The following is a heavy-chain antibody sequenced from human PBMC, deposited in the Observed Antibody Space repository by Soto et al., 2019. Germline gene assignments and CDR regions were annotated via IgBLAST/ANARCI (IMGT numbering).Heavy chain of an antibody. CDR1: GFTFSSYG. CDR2: IWYDGSNK. J-gene: IGHJ6*02. Sequence: GGSLRLSCAASGFTFSSYGMHWVRQAPGKGLEWVAVIWYDGSNKYYADNVKGRFTISRDNSKNTLYLQMNSLRAEDTAVYYCARDIGPPHLTGYDYGMDVWGQGTTVTVSS. CDR3: ARDIGPPHLTGYDYGMDV. V-gene: IGHV3-33*01. D-gene: IGHD3-9*01.